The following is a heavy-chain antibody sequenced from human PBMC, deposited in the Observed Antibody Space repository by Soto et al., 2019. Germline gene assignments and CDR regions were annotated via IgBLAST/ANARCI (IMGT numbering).Heavy chain of an antibody. D-gene: IGHD2-8*01. J-gene: IGHJ5*02. CDR3: ARESFFPYCTNGVCYPLTYNWFDP. Sequence: SVKVSCKASGGTFSSYAISWVRQAPGQGLEWMGGIIPIFGTANYAQKFQGRVTITADKSTSTAYMELSSLRSEDTAVYYCARESFFPYCTNGVCYPLTYNWFDPWGQGTLVTVSS. CDR1: GGTFSSYA. V-gene: IGHV1-69*06. CDR2: IIPIFGTA.